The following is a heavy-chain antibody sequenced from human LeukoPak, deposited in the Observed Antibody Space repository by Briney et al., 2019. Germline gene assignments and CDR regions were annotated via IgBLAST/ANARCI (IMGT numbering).Heavy chain of an antibody. CDR2: ISYDGSNK. Sequence: GGSLRLSCAASGFTFSDYNMNWVRQAPGKGLEWVAVISYDGSNKYYADSVKGRFTISRDNSKNTLYLQMNSLRAEDTAVYYCASDYSGSLPWGQGTLVTVSS. V-gene: IGHV3-30*03. CDR1: GFTFSDYN. CDR3: ASDYSGSLP. J-gene: IGHJ4*02. D-gene: IGHD1-26*01.